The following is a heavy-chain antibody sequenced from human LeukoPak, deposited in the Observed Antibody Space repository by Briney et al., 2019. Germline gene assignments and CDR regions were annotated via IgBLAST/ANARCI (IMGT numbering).Heavy chain of an antibody. J-gene: IGHJ5*02. D-gene: IGHD3-3*01. CDR1: GGSISSGDYY. Sequence: SETLSLTCTVSGGSISSGDYYWSWIRQPPGKGLEWIGYIYYSGSTYYNPSLKSRVTISVDTSKNQFSLKLSSVTAADTAVYYCARVSGFLESWNWFDPWGQGTLVTVSS. V-gene: IGHV4-30-4*08. CDR3: ARVSGFLESWNWFDP. CDR2: IYYSGST.